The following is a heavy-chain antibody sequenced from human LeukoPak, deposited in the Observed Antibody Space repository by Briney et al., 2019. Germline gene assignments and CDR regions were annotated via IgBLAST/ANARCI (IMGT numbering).Heavy chain of an antibody. V-gene: IGHV7-4-1*02. CDR3: ATVGFEELVTLDY. CDR2: INTNTGIP. J-gene: IGHJ4*02. Sequence: ASVKFSCKASGYTFSSYALSWVRQAPGQGLEWMGWINTNTGIPTYAQGFTGRFVFSLDTSVSTAYLQITSLKAEDTAVYYCATVGFEELVTLDYWGQGTLVTVSS. CDR1: GYTFSSYA. D-gene: IGHD1-26*01.